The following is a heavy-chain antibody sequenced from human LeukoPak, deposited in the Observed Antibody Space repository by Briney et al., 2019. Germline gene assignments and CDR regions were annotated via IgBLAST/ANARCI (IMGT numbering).Heavy chain of an antibody. CDR1: GGSISSSSYY. D-gene: IGHD2-2*02. CDR2: IYYSGST. CDR3: ARDFSLEYLDY. Sequence: SETLSLTCTVSGGSISSSSYYWGWIRQPPGKGLEWIGSIYYSGSTYYNPSLKSRVTISVDTSKNQFSLKLSSVTAADTAVYYCARDFSLEYLDYWGQGTLVTVSS. J-gene: IGHJ4*02. V-gene: IGHV4-39*07.